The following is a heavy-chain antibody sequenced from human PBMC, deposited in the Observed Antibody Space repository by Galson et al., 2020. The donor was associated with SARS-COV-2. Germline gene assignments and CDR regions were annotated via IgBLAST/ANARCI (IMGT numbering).Heavy chain of an antibody. V-gene: IGHV4-59*01. D-gene: IGHD4-17*01. J-gene: IGHJ6*02. Sequence: ETSETLSLTCSVSDVSMTSYYWSWIRQPPGKGLEWIGYISYSGSTNYNPSLRSRVTILVDLSKNQFSLKLSSVTAADTAVYYCARDPAPLYGDNYYYGMDVWGRGTPVTVSS. CDR2: ISYSGST. CDR1: DVSMTSYY. CDR3: ARDPAPLYGDNYYYGMDV.